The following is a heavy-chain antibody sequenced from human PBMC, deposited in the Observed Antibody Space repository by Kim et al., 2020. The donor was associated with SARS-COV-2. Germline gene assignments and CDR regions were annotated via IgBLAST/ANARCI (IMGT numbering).Heavy chain of an antibody. J-gene: IGHJ3*02. Sequence: GGSLRLSCAASGLTLSGSAMHWVRQASGTGLEWVGRIRSKSNSYETAYAASVEGRFTIARDDSKNTAYLQMNSLKTEETAWYYCARCPPYSESYWDAFDIWGQGTLVTVSS. D-gene: IGHD1-26*01. CDR3: ARCPPYSESYWDAFDI. CDR1: GLTLSGSA. CDR2: IRSKSNSYET. V-gene: IGHV3-73*01.